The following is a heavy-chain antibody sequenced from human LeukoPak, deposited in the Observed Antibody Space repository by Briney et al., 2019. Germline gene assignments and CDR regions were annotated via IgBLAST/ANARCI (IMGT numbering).Heavy chain of an antibody. CDR3: AGGDSSSWFGRHFDY. Sequence: ASVKVSCKASGGTLSSYAISWVRQAPGQGLEWMGRIIPILGIANYAQKFQGRVTITADKSTSTAYMELSSLRSEDTAVYYCAGGDSSSWFGRHFDYWGQGTLVTVSS. D-gene: IGHD6-13*01. CDR2: IIPILGIA. V-gene: IGHV1-69*04. J-gene: IGHJ4*02. CDR1: GGTLSSYA.